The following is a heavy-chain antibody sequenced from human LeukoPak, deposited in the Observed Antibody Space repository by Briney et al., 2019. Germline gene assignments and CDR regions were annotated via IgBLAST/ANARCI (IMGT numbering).Heavy chain of an antibody. D-gene: IGHD5-12*01. CDR2: INPNSGGT. Sequence: AASVKVSCKASGYTFTGYYMHWVRQAPGQGLEWMGWINPNSGGTNYAQKFQGWVTMTRDTSISTAYMELSRLRSDDTAVYYCARGRRGYVPRGGLNYYYYMDVWGKGTTVTVSS. V-gene: IGHV1-2*04. J-gene: IGHJ6*03. CDR1: GYTFTGYY. CDR3: ARGRRGYVPRGGLNYYYYMDV.